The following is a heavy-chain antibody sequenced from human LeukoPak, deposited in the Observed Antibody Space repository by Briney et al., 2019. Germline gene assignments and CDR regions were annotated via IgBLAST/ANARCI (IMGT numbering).Heavy chain of an antibody. D-gene: IGHD5-12*01. V-gene: IGHV3-33*01. CDR1: GFTFSSYG. Sequence: GGSLRLSCAASGFTFSSYGMHWVRQAPGKGLEWVAVVWYDGSNKYYAGSVEGRFTISRDNSKKTLYLQMDSLRAEDTAIYFCARGRVATPPYGMDVWGQGTTVTVSS. CDR3: ARGRVATPPYGMDV. J-gene: IGHJ6*02. CDR2: VWYDGSNK.